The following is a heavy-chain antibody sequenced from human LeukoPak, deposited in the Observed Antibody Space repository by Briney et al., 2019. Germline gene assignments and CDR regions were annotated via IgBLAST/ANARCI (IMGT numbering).Heavy chain of an antibody. CDR3: ARGFHYDCGSGSYYFDY. V-gene: IGHV3-48*04. CDR2: ISSSSSTI. D-gene: IGHD3-3*01. CDR1: GFTFSSYS. J-gene: IGHJ4*02. Sequence: PGGSLRLSCAASGFTFSSYSMNWVRRAPGKGLEWVSYISSSSSTIYYADSVKGRFTISRDNAKNSLYLQMNILNTEDTAVYYCARGFHYDCGSGSYYFDYWGQGTLVTVSS.